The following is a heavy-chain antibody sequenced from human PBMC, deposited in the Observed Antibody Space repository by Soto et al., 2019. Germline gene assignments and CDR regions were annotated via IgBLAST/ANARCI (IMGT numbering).Heavy chain of an antibody. V-gene: IGHV1-69*06. Sequence: QVQLVQSGAEVKKPGSSVKVCCKASGGTFSSYAISWVRQAPGQGLEWMGGIIPIFGTANYAQKFQGRVTITADKSTSTDYMELSSLRSEDTAVYYCASRLGYSSGWYFCFDYWGQGTLVTVSS. CDR3: ASRLGYSSGWYFCFDY. CDR1: GGTFSSYA. D-gene: IGHD6-19*01. CDR2: IIPIFGTA. J-gene: IGHJ4*02.